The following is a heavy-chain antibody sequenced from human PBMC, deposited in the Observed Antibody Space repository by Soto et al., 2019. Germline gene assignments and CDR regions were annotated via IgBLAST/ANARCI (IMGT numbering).Heavy chain of an antibody. V-gene: IGHV4-34*01. J-gene: IGHJ4*02. CDR1: GGSFSGYY. Sequence: SETLSLTCAVYGGSFSGYYWSWIRQPPGKGLEWIGEINHSGSTNYNPSLKSRVTISVDTSKNQFSLKLSSVTAADTAVYYCARERGRRPYAIVVVVAATGYFDYWGQGTLVTVSS. CDR2: INHSGST. D-gene: IGHD2-15*01. CDR3: ARERGRRPYAIVVVVAATGYFDY.